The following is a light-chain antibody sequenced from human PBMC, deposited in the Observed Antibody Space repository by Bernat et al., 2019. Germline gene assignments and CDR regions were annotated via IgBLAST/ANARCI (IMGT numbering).Light chain of an antibody. V-gene: IGLV2-14*03. CDR3: SSYTRSSTYV. CDR2: AVA. Sequence: QSALTQPASVSGSPGQSITISCTRTSSDIGSYNYVSWYQQHPGKAPNLLIYAVANRPSGVSNRFSASKSGNTASLTISGLQAEDEADYYCSSYTRSSTYVFGTGTKVTVL. J-gene: IGLJ1*01. CDR1: SSDIGSYNY.